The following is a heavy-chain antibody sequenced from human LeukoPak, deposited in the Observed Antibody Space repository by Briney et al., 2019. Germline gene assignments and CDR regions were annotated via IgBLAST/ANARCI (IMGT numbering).Heavy chain of an antibody. CDR2: SRCSGDDT. V-gene: IGHV3-23*01. CDR1: GFTFSTNA. Sequence: AGGALRLSCAASGFTFSTNAMAWVLQAPGNGLERVSASRCSGDDTYYADSVKGRVTISRDDGKNTLYLHMNSLRDDDTVFYHAEDGKRDAFDYWGQGILVTVSS. J-gene: IGHJ4*02. CDR3: EDGKRDAFDY. D-gene: IGHD5-24*01.